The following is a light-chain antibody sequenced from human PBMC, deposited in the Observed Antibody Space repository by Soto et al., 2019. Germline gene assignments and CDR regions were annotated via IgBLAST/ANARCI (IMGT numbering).Light chain of an antibody. CDR2: NNN. V-gene: IGLV1-44*01. J-gene: IGLJ2*01. Sequence: QSALTQPPSASGTPGQRVTISCSGSSSNIGSKTVKWYQQLPGTAPKLLIYNNNQRPSGVPDRFSGSKSGTSASLAISGLQSEDEADYYCAAWDDSLNGVVFGGGTKLTVL. CDR1: SSNIGSKT. CDR3: AAWDDSLNGVV.